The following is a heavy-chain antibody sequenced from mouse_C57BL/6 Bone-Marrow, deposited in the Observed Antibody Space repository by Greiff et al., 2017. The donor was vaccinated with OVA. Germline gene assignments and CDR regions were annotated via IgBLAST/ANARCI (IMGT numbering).Heavy chain of an antibody. CDR1: GFTFSDYG. V-gene: IGHV5-17*01. CDR2: ISSGSSTI. Sequence: EVQVVESGGGLVKPGGSLKLSCAASGFTFSDYGMHWVRQAPEKGLEWVAYISSGSSTIYYADTVKGRFTISRDNAKNTLFPQMTSLRSEDTAMYYCARLEDYYAMDYWGQGTSVTVSS. CDR3: ARLEDYYAMDY. J-gene: IGHJ4*01.